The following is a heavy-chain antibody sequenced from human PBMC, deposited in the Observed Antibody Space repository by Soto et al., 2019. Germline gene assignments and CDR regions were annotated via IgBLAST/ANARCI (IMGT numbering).Heavy chain of an antibody. CDR3: ARHLGGNHYYYGMDV. D-gene: IGHD3-16*01. CDR1: GGTFSSYA. CDR2: IIPIFGTA. Sequence: QVQLVQSGAEVKKPGSSVKVSCKASGGTFSSYAISWVRQAPGQGLEWMGGIIPIFGTADYALKFQGRVTITADDFTSTAYMELSSLRSEDTAVYYCARHLGGNHYYYGMDVWGQGTTVTVSS. J-gene: IGHJ6*02. V-gene: IGHV1-69*12.